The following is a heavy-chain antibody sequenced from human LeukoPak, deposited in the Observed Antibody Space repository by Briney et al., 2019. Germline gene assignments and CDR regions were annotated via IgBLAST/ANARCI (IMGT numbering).Heavy chain of an antibody. CDR3: ARDTGPGDTMIVVQPLFDY. Sequence: GGSLRLSCAASGFSFSVYWMHWVRQAPGKGPVWVSRIKTDGSITDYADSVKGRFTISRDNAKNTLYLQMNSLRAEDTAVYYCARDTGPGDTMIVVQPLFDYWGQGTLVTVSS. CDR1: GFSFSVYW. J-gene: IGHJ4*02. D-gene: IGHD3-22*01. CDR2: IKTDGSIT. V-gene: IGHV3-74*01.